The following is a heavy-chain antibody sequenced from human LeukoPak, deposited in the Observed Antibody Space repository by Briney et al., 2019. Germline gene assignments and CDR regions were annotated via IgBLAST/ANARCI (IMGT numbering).Heavy chain of an antibody. Sequence: ASVKVSCKAYGYTFTSYGITWVRQAPGQGPEWMGWISAYAGKTEYAQKFQGRVTMTTDTSTNTAYMELRSLGSDDTAVYYCARDLVNRVATTPDHLGQGTLVTVFS. CDR2: ISAYAGKT. D-gene: IGHD5-12*01. CDR1: GYTFTSYG. J-gene: IGHJ4*02. CDR3: ARDLVNRVATTPDH. V-gene: IGHV1-18*01.